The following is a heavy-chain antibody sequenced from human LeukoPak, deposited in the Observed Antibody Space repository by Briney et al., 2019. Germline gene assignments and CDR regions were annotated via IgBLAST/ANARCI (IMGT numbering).Heavy chain of an antibody. CDR2: IKQDGSEK. Sequence: PGGSLRLSCAASGFTVSSNYMSWVRQAPGKGLEWVANIKQDGSEKYYVDSVKGRFTISRDNAKNSLYLQMNSLRAEDTAVYYCAREYWGLIVGATSNYYGMDVWGQGTTVTVSS. D-gene: IGHD1-26*01. J-gene: IGHJ6*02. CDR1: GFTVSSNY. V-gene: IGHV3-7*01. CDR3: AREYWGLIVGATSNYYGMDV.